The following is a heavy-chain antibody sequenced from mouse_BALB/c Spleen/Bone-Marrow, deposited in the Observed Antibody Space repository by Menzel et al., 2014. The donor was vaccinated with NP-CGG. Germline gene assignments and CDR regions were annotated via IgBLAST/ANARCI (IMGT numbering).Heavy chain of an antibody. V-gene: IGHV1-63*02. CDR2: IYPGGGYT. D-gene: IGHD2-14*01. CDR3: AREVRRYFDV. CDR1: GYTFTNYW. J-gene: IGHJ1*01. Sequence: QVHLQQPGAELVRPGTSVKISCKASGYTFTNYWLGWVKQRPGHGLEWIRDIYPGGGYTNYNEKFKGKATLTADTSSSTAYMQLSSLTSEDSAVYFCAREVRRYFDVWGAGTTVTVSS.